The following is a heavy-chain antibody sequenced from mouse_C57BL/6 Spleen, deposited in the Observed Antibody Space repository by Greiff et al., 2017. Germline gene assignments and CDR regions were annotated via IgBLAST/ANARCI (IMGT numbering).Heavy chain of an antibody. V-gene: IGHV1-52*01. Sequence: HVQLQQPGAELVRPGSSVKLSCKASGYTFTSYWMHWVKQRPIQGLEWIGNIDPSDSETHYNQKFKDKATLTVDKSSSTAYMQLSSLTSEDSAVYYCARTGDGYYSWFAYWGQGTLVTVSA. CDR3: ARTGDGYYSWFAY. CDR2: IDPSDSET. D-gene: IGHD2-3*01. J-gene: IGHJ3*01. CDR1: GYTFTSYW.